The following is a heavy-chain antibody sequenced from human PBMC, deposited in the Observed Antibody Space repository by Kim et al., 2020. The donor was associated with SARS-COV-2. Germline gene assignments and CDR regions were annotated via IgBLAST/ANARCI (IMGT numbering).Heavy chain of an antibody. Sequence: RTTYAQKFQGRVTVTTDTSTSTVYMNLDSPRSEDTAVYYCARVLSLVVWDHWGQGTLVTVSA. CDR3: ARVLSLVVWDH. J-gene: IGHJ4*02. D-gene: IGHD2-15*01. V-gene: IGHV1-46*01. CDR2: RT.